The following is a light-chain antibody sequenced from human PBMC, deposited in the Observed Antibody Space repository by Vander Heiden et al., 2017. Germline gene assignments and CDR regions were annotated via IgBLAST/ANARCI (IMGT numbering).Light chain of an antibody. V-gene: IGLV2-14*03. J-gene: IGLJ2*01. CDR2: DVS. Sequence: QSALTQPASVSGSPGPSITISCTGTSSDIGLYNYVSWYQHHPGKAPKLMIYDVSNRPSGVSNRFSGSKSGNTASLTISGLQAEDEADYYCSSYTSGSTLVFGGGTSLTVL. CDR1: SSDIGLYNY. CDR3: SSYTSGSTLV.